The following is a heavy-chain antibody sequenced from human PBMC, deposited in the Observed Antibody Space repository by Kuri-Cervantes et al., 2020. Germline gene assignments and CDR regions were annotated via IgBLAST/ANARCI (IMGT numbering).Heavy chain of an antibody. J-gene: IGHJ3*02. D-gene: IGHD1-26*01. V-gene: IGHV1-24*01. CDR2: FDPEDGET. Sequence: ASVKVSCKVSGYTLTELSMHWVRQAPGKGLEWMGGFDPEDGETIYAQKFQGRVTMTEDTSTDTAYMELSSLRSEDTAVYYCTRGEGAKGAFDIWGQGTMVTVSS. CDR3: TRGEGAKGAFDI. CDR1: GYTLTELS.